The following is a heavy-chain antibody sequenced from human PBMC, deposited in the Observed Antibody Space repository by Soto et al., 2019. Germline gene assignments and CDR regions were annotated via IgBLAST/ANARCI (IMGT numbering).Heavy chain of an antibody. V-gene: IGHV3-30*18. D-gene: IGHD1-26*01. CDR1: GFTFSSYG. J-gene: IGHJ3*02. CDR2: ISYDGSNK. Sequence: GGSLRLSCAASGFTFSSYGMHWVRQAPGKGLEWVAVISYDGSNKYYADSVKGRFTISRDNSKNTLYLQMNSLRAEDTAVYYCAKDREWELTTDAFDIWGQGTMVTVSS. CDR3: AKDREWELTTDAFDI.